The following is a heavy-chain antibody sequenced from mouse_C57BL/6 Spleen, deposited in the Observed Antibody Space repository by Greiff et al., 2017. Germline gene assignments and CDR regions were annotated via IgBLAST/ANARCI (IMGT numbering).Heavy chain of an antibody. CDR3: ARGVPCSSSYYFDY. Sequence: VQLQQSGPELVKPGASVKISCKASGYAFSSSWMNWVKQRPGKGLEWIGRIYPGDGDTNYNGKFKGKATLTADKSSSTAYMQLSSLTSEDSAVYICARGVPCSSSYYFDYWGQGTTLTVSS. CDR2: IYPGDGDT. J-gene: IGHJ2*01. V-gene: IGHV1-82*01. CDR1: GYAFSSSW. D-gene: IGHD1-1*01.